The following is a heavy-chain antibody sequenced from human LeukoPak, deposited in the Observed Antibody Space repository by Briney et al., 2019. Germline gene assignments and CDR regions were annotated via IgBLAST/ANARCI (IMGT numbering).Heavy chain of an antibody. D-gene: IGHD5-18*01. CDR1: GDSISSRDYY. CDR3: ARGFDSHNAFDI. CDR2: IYYSGST. J-gene: IGHJ3*02. Sequence: SQTLSLTCSVSGDSISSRDYYWSWIRQPPGKGLEWIGYIYYSGSTSYNPSLKSRVTISVDTSKNQFSLRLSSVTAADTAVYYCARGFDSHNAFDIWGQGTMVTVSS. V-gene: IGHV4-30-4*08.